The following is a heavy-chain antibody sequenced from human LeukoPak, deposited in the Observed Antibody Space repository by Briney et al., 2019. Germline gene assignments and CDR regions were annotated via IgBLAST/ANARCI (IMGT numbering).Heavy chain of an antibody. CDR3: ARRVVNNRNWYFNL. CDR2: IFPGDSDT. D-gene: IGHD4-23*01. V-gene: IGHV5-51*01. J-gene: IGHJ2*01. CDR1: GYSFTTFW. Sequence: GESLKISCKGSGYSFTTFWIGWVRQMPEKGLEWVGIIFPGDSDTRYSPSFQGHVAISVDNSINTAYLQWSSLKASDTAMYYCARRVVNNRNWYFNLWGRGTLVTVSS.